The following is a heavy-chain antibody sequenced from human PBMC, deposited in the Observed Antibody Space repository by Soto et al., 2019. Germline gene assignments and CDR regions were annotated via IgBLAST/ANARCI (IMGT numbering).Heavy chain of an antibody. V-gene: IGHV1-3*01. D-gene: IGHD1-26*01. J-gene: IGHJ4*02. CDR1: GYTFTSYD. CDR2: INAGNGNT. Sequence: ASVKVSCKASGYTFTSYDMHWVRQAPGQRLEWMGWINAGNGNTKYSQKFQGRVTITRDTSASTAYMELSSLRSEDTAVYYCARFHSGSYSVDYFDYWGQGTLVTVSS. CDR3: ARFHSGSYSVDYFDY.